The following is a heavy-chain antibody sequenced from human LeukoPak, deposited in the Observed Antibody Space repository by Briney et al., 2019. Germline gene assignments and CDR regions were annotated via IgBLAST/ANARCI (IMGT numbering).Heavy chain of an antibody. CDR2: ISGDGGST. CDR1: GFTFDDYA. V-gene: IGHV3-43*02. Sequence: GGSLRLSCAASGFTFDDYAMHWVRQAPGKGLEWVSLISGDGGSTYYADSVKGRFTISRDNSKNSLYLQMYSLRTEDTALYYCAKDIYRDSPRGWYSYWGQGTLVTVSS. CDR3: AKDIYRDSPRGWYSY. J-gene: IGHJ4*02. D-gene: IGHD6-19*01.